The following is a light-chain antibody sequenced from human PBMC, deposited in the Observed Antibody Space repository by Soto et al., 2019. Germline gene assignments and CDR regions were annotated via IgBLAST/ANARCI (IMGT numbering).Light chain of an antibody. CDR2: KAS. J-gene: IGKJ4*01. Sequence: DIQMTQSPSTLSASVGDRVIITCRASQSISAWLAWYQQKPGKAPKLLIYKASSLESGVPSRFSGSGSGTEFTLTISGLQPDDFATYYCQPYTRNPLNFGGGNKVEIK. CDR3: QPYTRNPLN. CDR1: QSISAW. V-gene: IGKV1-5*03.